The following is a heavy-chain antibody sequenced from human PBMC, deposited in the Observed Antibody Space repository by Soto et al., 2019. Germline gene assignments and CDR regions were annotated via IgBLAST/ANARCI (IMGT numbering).Heavy chain of an antibody. J-gene: IGHJ3*02. CDR1: GFTFGNAW. CDR2: IKIKTDCGTT. CDR3: TTDRRHVTMVRGVIITRAIDI. Sequence: RLSCAASGFTFGNAWMRWVRQVAGKGLEWVGRIKIKTDCGTTDYAAPVKGRFTISRDDSKNTLYLQMNSLKTEDTAVYYCTTDRRHVTMVRGVIITRAIDIWGQGTMVTVSS. V-gene: IGHV3-15*01. D-gene: IGHD3-10*01.